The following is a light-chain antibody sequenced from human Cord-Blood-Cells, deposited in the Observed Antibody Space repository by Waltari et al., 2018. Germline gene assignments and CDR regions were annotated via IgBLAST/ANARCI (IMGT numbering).Light chain of an antibody. CDR1: QSVLYSSNNKNY. V-gene: IGKV4-1*01. CDR3: QQYYSTPWT. CDR2: WAS. Sequence: DIVMTQSPDSLAVSLGGRATSNCKSRQSVLYSSNNKNYLAWYQQTPGQSPKLLIYWASTRESGVPDRFSGSGSGTDFTLTISSLQAEDVAVYYCQQYYSTPWTFGQGTKVEIK. J-gene: IGKJ1*01.